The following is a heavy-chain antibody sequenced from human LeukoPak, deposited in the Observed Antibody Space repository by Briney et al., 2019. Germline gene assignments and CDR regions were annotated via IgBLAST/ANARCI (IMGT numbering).Heavy chain of an antibody. V-gene: IGHV1-2*02. J-gene: IGHJ4*02. Sequence: GASVKVSCKASGYTFTGYYMHWVRQAPGQGLEWMGWINPNSGGTSYAQKFQGRVTMTRDTSISTAYMELSRLRSDDTAVYYCASFLGYCSGGSCYLEYWGQGTLVTVSS. D-gene: IGHD2-15*01. CDR3: ASFLGYCSGGSCYLEY. CDR1: GYTFTGYY. CDR2: INPNSGGT.